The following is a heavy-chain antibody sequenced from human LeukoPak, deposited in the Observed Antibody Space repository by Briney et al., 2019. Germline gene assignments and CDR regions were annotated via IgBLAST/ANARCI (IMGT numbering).Heavy chain of an antibody. CDR3: ARGEGYLGYDLYWFDP. CDR2: ISAYNGNT. D-gene: IGHD5-12*01. V-gene: IGHV1-18*01. CDR1: GHTFTSYG. J-gene: IGHJ5*02. Sequence: VASVKVSCKASGHTFTSYGISWVRQATGQGLEWMGWISAYNGNTNYAQKLQGRVTMTTDTSTSTAYMGLRSLRSDDTAVYYCARGEGYLGYDLYWFDPWGQGTLVTVSS.